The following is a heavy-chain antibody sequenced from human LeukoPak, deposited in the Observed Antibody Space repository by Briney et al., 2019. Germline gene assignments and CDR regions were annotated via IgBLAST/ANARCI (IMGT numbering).Heavy chain of an antibody. D-gene: IGHD2-15*01. Sequence: PSETLSLTCIVSGGSVGSSSYYWGWIRQPPGRGLEWIGSVYYKGNTYYTPSLKSRVTMSVDTSKNQFSLKLTSVTAADTAIYYCARVSGGSYGGRVFDYWGQGTLVTVSS. CDR1: GGSVGSSSYY. CDR3: ARVSGGSYGGRVFDY. CDR2: VYYKGNT. V-gene: IGHV4-39*07. J-gene: IGHJ4*02.